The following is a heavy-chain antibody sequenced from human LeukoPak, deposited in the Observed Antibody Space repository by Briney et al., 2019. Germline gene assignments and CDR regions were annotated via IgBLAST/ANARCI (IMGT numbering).Heavy chain of an antibody. CDR2: IYYSGST. CDR1: GGSISNYY. J-gene: IGHJ4*02. CDR3: ARHGIGAAAGYYFDY. V-gene: IGHV4-59*08. D-gene: IGHD6-13*01. Sequence: PSESLSLTCTVSGGSISNYYWSWIRQPPGKGLEWIGYIYYSGSTNYNPSLKSRVIVSLDTSKNQFSLKLSSVTAADTAVYYCARHGIGAAAGYYFDYWGQGTLVTVSS.